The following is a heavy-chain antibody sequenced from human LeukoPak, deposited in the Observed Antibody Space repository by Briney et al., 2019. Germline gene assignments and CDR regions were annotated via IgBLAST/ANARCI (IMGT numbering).Heavy chain of an antibody. CDR2: IYYSGST. Sequence: SETLSLTCTVSGGSIGSGDYYWSWIRQPPGKGLEWIGYIYYSGSTYYSPSLKSRVTISVDTSKNQFSLKLSSVTAADTAVYYCARAKWELSYFDYWGQGTLVTVSS. CDR1: GGSIGSGDYY. D-gene: IGHD1-26*01. V-gene: IGHV4-30-4*01. CDR3: ARAKWELSYFDY. J-gene: IGHJ4*02.